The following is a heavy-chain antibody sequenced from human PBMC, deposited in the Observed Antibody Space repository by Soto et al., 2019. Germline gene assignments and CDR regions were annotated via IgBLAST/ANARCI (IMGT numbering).Heavy chain of an antibody. CDR1: GFTFSSYG. J-gene: IGHJ6*03. D-gene: IGHD6-6*01. V-gene: IGHV3-33*08. CDR3: AGPKSSSPYYYYYMDV. CDR2: IWYDGSNK. Sequence: GGSLRLSCAASGFTFSSYGMHWVRQAPGKGLEWVAVIWYDGSNKYYADSVKGRFTISRDNSKNTLYLQMNSLRAEDTAVYYCAGPKSSSPYYYYYMDVWGKGTTVTVSS.